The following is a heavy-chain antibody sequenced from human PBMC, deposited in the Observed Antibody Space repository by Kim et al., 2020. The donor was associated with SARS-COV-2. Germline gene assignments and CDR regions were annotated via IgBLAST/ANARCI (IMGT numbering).Heavy chain of an antibody. D-gene: IGHD3-10*01. Sequence: SETLSLTCTVSGGSISNYYWSWIRQPPGKGLEWIGYIYYSGSTNYNPSLKSRVTTSVDTSKNQFSLKLSSVTASDTAAYYCARARGLYSGFDIWGLGTMVTVSS. J-gene: IGHJ3*02. CDR3: ARARGLYSGFDI. CDR2: IYYSGST. V-gene: IGHV4-59*01. CDR1: GGSISNYY.